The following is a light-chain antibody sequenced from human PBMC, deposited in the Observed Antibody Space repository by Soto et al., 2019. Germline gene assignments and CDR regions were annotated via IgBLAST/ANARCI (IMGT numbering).Light chain of an antibody. CDR2: DVS. V-gene: IGLV2-14*01. CDR1: SSDIGAYNY. Sequence: QSALTQSASVSGSPGQSITISCTGTSSDIGAYNYVSWYQQHAGKAPKVMIHDVSNRPSGVSSRFSGSKSGNTASLTISGLQAEDEADYYCSSYTSSNTPYVFGTGTKLTVL. CDR3: SSYTSSNTPYV. J-gene: IGLJ1*01.